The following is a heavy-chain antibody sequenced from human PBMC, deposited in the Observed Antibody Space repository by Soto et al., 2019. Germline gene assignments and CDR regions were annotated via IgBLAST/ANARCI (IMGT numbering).Heavy chain of an antibody. V-gene: IGHV6-1*01. CDR2: TYYRSRWYN. CDR3: ARTNSPQWYYMDV. D-gene: IGHD2-8*01. CDR1: GDSVSSNSAA. Sequence: QVQLQQSGPGLVRPSQTLSLTCVISGDSVSSNSAAWNWIRQSPSRGLEWLGRTYYRSRWYNDYSVSVRSRVTVNGNTSKNQFSLHLNSVTPEDTAVYYCARTNSPQWYYMDVWDKGTTVTVSS. J-gene: IGHJ6*03.